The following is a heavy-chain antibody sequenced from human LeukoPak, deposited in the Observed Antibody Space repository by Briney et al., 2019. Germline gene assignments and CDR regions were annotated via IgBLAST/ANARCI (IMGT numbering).Heavy chain of an antibody. J-gene: IGHJ4*02. Sequence: PGGSLRLSCAASGFTFYSYGMHWVRQAPGKGLGWVALISYNGRNNYYADSVKDRFTISRDNSKNTLYLQVSSLRTEDTAVYFCAKDNRGYFDFWGQGTLVTVSS. V-gene: IGHV3-30*18. CDR3: AKDNRGYFDF. D-gene: IGHD3-16*01. CDR1: GFTFYSYG. CDR2: ISYNGRNN.